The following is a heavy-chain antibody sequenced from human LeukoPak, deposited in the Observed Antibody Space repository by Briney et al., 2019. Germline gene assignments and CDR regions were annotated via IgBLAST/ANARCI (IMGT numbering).Heavy chain of an antibody. CDR2: ISSSSSYI. CDR1: GLTFTGYT. CDR3: AREVPYGYYHDSSWYFDL. Sequence: PGGSLRLSCAASGLTFTGYTMNWVRQAPGKGLEWVSSISSSSSYIYYADPVKGRFTISRDNAKNSLYLQMNSLRAEDTAVYYCAREVPYGYYHDSSWYFDLWGRGTLVTVSS. D-gene: IGHD3-22*01. V-gene: IGHV3-21*01. J-gene: IGHJ2*01.